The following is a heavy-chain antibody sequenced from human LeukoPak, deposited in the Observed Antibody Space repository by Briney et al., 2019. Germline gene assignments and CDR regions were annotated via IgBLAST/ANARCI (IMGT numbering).Heavy chain of an antibody. CDR1: GFTFSSYE. V-gene: IGHV3-33*06. Sequence: PGGSLRLSCAASGFTFSSYEMNWVRQAPGKGLEWVAVIWYDGSNRYYADSVEGRFTISRDNSKNTLYLQMNSLRAEDTAVYYCAKEALSEYFDLWGRGTLVTVSS. D-gene: IGHD3-3*01. CDR3: AKEALSEYFDL. J-gene: IGHJ2*01. CDR2: IWYDGSNR.